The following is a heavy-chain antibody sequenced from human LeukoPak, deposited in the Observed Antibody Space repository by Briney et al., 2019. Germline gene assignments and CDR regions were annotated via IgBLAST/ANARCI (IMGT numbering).Heavy chain of an antibody. D-gene: IGHD6-19*01. J-gene: IGHJ4*02. Sequence: SQTLSLTCAISGDSVSSNSAAWNWIRQSPSRGLEWLGRTYYRSKWYNDYAVSVKSRITINPDTSKNQFSLQLNSVTPEDTAVYYCAREDSSGWYGGYYLDYWGQGTLVTVSS. CDR2: TYYRSKWYN. V-gene: IGHV6-1*01. CDR1: GDSVSSNSAA. CDR3: AREDSSGWYGGYYLDY.